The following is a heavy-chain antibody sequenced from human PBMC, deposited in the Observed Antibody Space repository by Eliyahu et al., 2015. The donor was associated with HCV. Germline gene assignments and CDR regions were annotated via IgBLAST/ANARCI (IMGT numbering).Heavy chain of an antibody. CDR1: GGSISSYY. V-gene: IGHV4-59*01. Sequence: QVQLQESGPGLVKPSETLSLTCTVSGGSISSYYWSWIRQPPGKGLEWIGFNLLSRRSTYNHSLKSRVTISVDTSKNQFSLKLSSVTAADTAVYYCARGTPRPNYYDSSGPYYYYGMDVWGQGTTVTVSS. CDR3: ARGTPRPNYYDSSGPYYYYGMDV. D-gene: IGHD3-22*01. CDR2: NLLSRRS. J-gene: IGHJ6*02.